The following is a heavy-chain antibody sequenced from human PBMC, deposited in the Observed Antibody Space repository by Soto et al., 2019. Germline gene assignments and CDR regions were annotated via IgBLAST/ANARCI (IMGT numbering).Heavy chain of an antibody. V-gene: IGHV3-30*18. CDR1: GFTFSSYG. Sequence: GGSLRLSCAASGFTFSSYGMHWVRQAPGKGLEWVAVISYDGSNKYYADSVKGRFTISRDNSKNTLYLQMNSLRDEDTAVYYCAKQNPLKSRNYDGSGYYYFDYWGHGTLVTVS. J-gene: IGHJ4*01. CDR2: ISYDGSNK. CDR3: AKQNPLKSRNYDGSGYYYFDY. D-gene: IGHD3-22*01.